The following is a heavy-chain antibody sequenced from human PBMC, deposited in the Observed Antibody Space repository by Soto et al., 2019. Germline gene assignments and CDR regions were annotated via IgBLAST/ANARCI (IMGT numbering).Heavy chain of an antibody. D-gene: IGHD1-26*01. J-gene: IGHJ5*02. CDR1: GFPFNTYA. CDR2: TSIGGNT. CDR3: ARDLLPGLIVPPKSGLAP. V-gene: IGHV3-23*01. Sequence: PGGSLRLSCEASGFPFNTYAMAWFRQVPGMGLEWVSTTSIGGNTDLAESVRGRFTVSRDNSKNTLYLQMTNLRVEDAAIYFCARDLLPGLIVPPKSGLAPWGQGTRVTVSS.